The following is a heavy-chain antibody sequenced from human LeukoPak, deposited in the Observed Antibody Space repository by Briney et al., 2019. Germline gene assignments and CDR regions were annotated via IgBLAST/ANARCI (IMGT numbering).Heavy chain of an antibody. J-gene: IGHJ4*02. Sequence: HPGGSLRLSCAASGFTFSSYAMSWVRQAPGKGVEGVSAISGSGGSTYYADSVKGRFTISRDNSKNTLYLQMNSLRAEDTAVYYCAKVSVVTAILDYFDYWGQGTLVTVSS. CDR3: AKVSVVTAILDYFDY. CDR2: ISGSGGST. V-gene: IGHV3-23*01. CDR1: GFTFSSYA. D-gene: IGHD2-21*02.